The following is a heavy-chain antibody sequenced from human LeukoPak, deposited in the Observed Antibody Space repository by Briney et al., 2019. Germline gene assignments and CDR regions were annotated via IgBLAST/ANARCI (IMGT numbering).Heavy chain of an antibody. CDR2: INPNSGGT. J-gene: IGHJ4*02. V-gene: IGHV1-2*02. CDR1: GYTFTGYY. Sequence: ASVKVSCKASGYTFTGYYMHWVRQAPGQGLEWMGWINPNSGGTNYAQKFQGRVTMTRDTSISTAYMELSRLRSDDTAVYYCARDLPGIAAAGPDYWGQGTLVTVSS. CDR3: ARDLPGIAAAGPDY. D-gene: IGHD6-13*01.